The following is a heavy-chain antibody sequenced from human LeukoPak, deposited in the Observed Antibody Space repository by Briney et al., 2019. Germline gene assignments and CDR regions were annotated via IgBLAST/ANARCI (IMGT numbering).Heavy chain of an antibody. D-gene: IGHD3-3*01. V-gene: IGHV1-18*01. CDR2: IITYNGNT. CDR3: ARGKRFLEWGNYYYYMDV. J-gene: IGHJ6*03. CDR1: GYTFTSYG. Sequence: GSSVKVSCKTSGYTFTSYGLSWVRQAPGQGLEWMGCIITYNGNTYYSQKLQGRVTMTTDTSTSTAYMELRSLRSDDTAVYYCARGKRFLEWGNYYYYMDVWGKGTTVTVSS.